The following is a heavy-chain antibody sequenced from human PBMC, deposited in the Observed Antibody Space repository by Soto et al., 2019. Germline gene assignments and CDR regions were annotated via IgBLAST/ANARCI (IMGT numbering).Heavy chain of an antibody. D-gene: IGHD6-19*01. Sequence: QVQLVQSGAEVKKPGSSVKVSCKASVGTFNNYAISWVRQAPGQGLEWMGGTIPMFGTANFAQKFQGRLTITADXXRXTAXMELSSLIVEDTAVYYCARDRVAVARIYYYYAMDGWGQGTTVTVSS. CDR3: ARDRVAVARIYYYYAMDG. V-gene: IGHV1-69*12. CDR1: VGTFNNYA. J-gene: IGHJ6*02. CDR2: TIPMFGTA.